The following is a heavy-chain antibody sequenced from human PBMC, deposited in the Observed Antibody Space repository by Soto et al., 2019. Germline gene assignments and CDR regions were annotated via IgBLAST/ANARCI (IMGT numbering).Heavy chain of an antibody. CDR2: MNPNSGNT. V-gene: IGHV1-8*02. CDR3: ARDFGVVIPYYYYGMDV. J-gene: IGHJ6*02. CDR1: GYTFTGYY. Sequence: ASVKVSCKASGYTFTGYYMHWVRQAPGQGLEWMGWMNPNSGNTGYAQKFQGRVTMTRNTSISTAYMELSSLRSEDTAVYYCARDFGVVIPYYYYGMDVWGQGTTVTVS. D-gene: IGHD3-3*01.